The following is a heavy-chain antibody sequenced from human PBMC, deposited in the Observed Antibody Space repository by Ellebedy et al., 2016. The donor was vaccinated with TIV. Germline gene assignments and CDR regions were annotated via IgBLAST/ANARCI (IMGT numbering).Heavy chain of an antibody. D-gene: IGHD3-10*01. CDR3: ARARGQYLYGSGSYFTN. CDR1: GGSFSGYF. V-gene: IGHV4-34*01. CDR2: INPSGTP. Sequence: MPSETLSLTCAVSGGSFSGYFWSWIRQTPGKGLEWIGEINPSGTPNYNPSLKSRVTMTVDKPKQQFSLRLTSVTAADTAVYYCARARGQYLYGSGSYFTNWGQGNMVTVSS. J-gene: IGHJ4*02.